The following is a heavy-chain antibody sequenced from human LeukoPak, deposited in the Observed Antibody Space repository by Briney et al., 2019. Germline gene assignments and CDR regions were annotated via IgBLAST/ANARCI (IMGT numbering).Heavy chain of an antibody. CDR3: AHLRCSSTSCYGKYAFDI. CDR2: IFWDDDK. D-gene: IGHD2-2*01. Sequence: SGPTLVKPTQTLTLTCTVSAFSLSSSGVGVGWIRQPPGKALEWLALIFWDDDKRYRPSLKSRLTISKDTSKNQVVLTITNLDPVDTATYYYAHLRCSSTSCYGKYAFDIWGQGTMVTVSS. CDR1: AFSLSSSGVG. V-gene: IGHV2-5*02. J-gene: IGHJ3*02.